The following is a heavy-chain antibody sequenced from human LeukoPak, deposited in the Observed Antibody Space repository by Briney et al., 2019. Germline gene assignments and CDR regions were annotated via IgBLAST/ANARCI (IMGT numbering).Heavy chain of an antibody. CDR1: GISVRDSY. V-gene: IGHV3-53*01. Sequence: GGSLRLSCEVSGISVRDSYMSWVRQAPGKGLEWVSVIYSGDRTYYAESVKGRFTISRDTSKNTLYLQMNNLRADDTARYYCTRDLTGTTWSENDYWGQGTLVTISS. CDR2: IYSGDRT. D-gene: IGHD6-13*01. CDR3: TRDLTGTTWSENDY. J-gene: IGHJ4*02.